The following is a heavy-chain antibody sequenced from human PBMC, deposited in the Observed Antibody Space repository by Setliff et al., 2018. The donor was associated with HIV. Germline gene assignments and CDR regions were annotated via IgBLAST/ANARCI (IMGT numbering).Heavy chain of an antibody. V-gene: IGHV4-61*09. D-gene: IGHD6-6*01. Sequence: SETLSLTCSVSGGSIRADGHCWTWFRQPAGKGLEWIGHICSTGSISCNPSLKSRVTISEETSKNQVSLKLTSMTAPDAAVYYCARGFRSSSALYWYDPWGQGTLVTVSS. CDR1: GGSIRADGHC. CDR2: ICSTGSI. CDR3: ARGFRSSSALYWYDP. J-gene: IGHJ5*02.